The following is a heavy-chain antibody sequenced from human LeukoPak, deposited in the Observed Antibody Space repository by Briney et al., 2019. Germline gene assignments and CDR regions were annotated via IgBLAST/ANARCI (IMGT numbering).Heavy chain of an antibody. J-gene: IGHJ3*02. CDR3: ARDSASSGYMNAFDI. D-gene: IGHD3-22*01. V-gene: IGHV4-59*11. Sequence: SETLSLTCTVSGGSISSHYWSWIRQPPGKGLEWIGYIYYSGSTNYNPSLKSRVTMSVDTSKNQFSLKLSSVTAADTAVYYCARDSASSGYMNAFDIWGQGTMVTVSS. CDR2: IYYSGST. CDR1: GGSISSHY.